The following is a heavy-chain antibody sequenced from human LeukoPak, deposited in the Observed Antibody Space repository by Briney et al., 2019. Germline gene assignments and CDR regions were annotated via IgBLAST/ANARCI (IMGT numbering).Heavy chain of an antibody. CDR3: APRCSSSTSCYYFDY. CDR2: IRYDGSNK. Sequence: GGSLRLSCAASGFTFSSYGMHWVRQAPGKGLEWMAFIRYDGSNKYYADSVKGRFTISRDNSKNTLYLQMNSLRAEDTAVYYCAPRCSSSTSCYYFDYWGQGTLVTVSS. D-gene: IGHD2-2*01. J-gene: IGHJ4*02. V-gene: IGHV3-30*02. CDR1: GFTFSSYG.